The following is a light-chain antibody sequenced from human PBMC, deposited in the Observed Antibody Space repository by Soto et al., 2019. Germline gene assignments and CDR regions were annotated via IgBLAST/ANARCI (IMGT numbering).Light chain of an antibody. V-gene: IGKV1-5*01. CDR2: DAS. J-gene: IGKJ5*01. CDR1: QSISSW. Sequence: DIPMTQSPSTLSASVGDRVTITCRASQSISSWLAWYQQKPGKAPKLLIYDASSLESGVTSRFSGSGSGTEFTLTISSLQPDDFATYYCQQYNSYPITFGQGTRREIK. CDR3: QQYNSYPIT.